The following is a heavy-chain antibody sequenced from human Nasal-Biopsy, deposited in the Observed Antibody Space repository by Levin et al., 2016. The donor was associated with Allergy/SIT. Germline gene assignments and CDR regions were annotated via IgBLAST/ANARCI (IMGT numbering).Heavy chain of an antibody. CDR2: VMPILGVT. D-gene: IGHD2-8*01. V-gene: IGHV1-69*02. CDR1: GDIFSTNT. Sequence: SVKVSCKASGDIFSTNTIAWVRQAPGQGLEWMGRVMPILGVTNYAQKFQGRVTITADKSTSAAYMELSSLRSEDTAVYFCAGVPTYANSWSGMAFHIWGLGTMVTVSP. CDR3: AGVPTYANSWSGMAFHI. J-gene: IGHJ3*02.